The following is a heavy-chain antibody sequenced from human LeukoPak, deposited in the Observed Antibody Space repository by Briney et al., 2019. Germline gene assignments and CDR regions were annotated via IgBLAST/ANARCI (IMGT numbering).Heavy chain of an antibody. V-gene: IGHV3-74*03. J-gene: IGHJ4*02. D-gene: IGHD3-10*01. Sequence: GGSLRLSCAASGFTFSTYLMHWVRQAPGKGLVWVSRINTDGSITTYADSVKGRFTISRDNAKNTLYLQMNSLRDEDTAVYYCFREGGDWGQGTLVTVSS. CDR1: GFTFSTYL. CDR2: INTDGSIT. CDR3: FREGGD.